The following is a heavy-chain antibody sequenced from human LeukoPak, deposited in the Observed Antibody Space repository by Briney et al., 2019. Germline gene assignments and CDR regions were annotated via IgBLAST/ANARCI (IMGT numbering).Heavy chain of an antibody. CDR3: ARVDGKYDFWSGYYLHFDY. CDR2: SSSSGSTI. CDR1: GATFSSYE. V-gene: IGHV3-48*03. Sequence: GGSLRLSCAASGATFSSYEMTWVRQAPGRGLEWVSYSSSSGSTIYYADSVKGRFTISRDNAKNSLYLQMNSLRAEDTAVYYCARVDGKYDFWSGYYLHFDYWGQGTLVTVSS. J-gene: IGHJ4*02. D-gene: IGHD3-3*01.